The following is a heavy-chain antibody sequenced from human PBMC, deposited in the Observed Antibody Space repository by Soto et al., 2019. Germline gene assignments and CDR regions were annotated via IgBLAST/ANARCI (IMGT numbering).Heavy chain of an antibody. D-gene: IGHD3-9*01. Sequence: ASVKVSCKASGYTFTSYGISWVRQAPGQGLEWMGWISAYNGNTNYAQKLQGRVTMTTDTSTSTAYMELRSLRSDDTAVYYCARDEYDILTGYYNPGYWGQGTLVTVSS. CDR3: ARDEYDILTGYYNPGY. CDR1: GYTFTSYG. V-gene: IGHV1-18*01. J-gene: IGHJ4*02. CDR2: ISAYNGNT.